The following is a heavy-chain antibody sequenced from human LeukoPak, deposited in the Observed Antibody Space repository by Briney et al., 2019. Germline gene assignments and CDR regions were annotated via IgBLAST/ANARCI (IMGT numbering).Heavy chain of an antibody. CDR3: ARGTLALSSGGYYFDY. CDR1: GFTFNAFG. Sequence: GGSLRLSCAASGFTFNAFGMNWVRQAPGKGLEWVSYIGTTSGAIYYADSVKGRFTISRDSAKNSLYLQMNSLRAEDTAVYYCARGTLALSSGGYYFDYWGQGTLVTVSS. CDR2: IGTTSGAI. J-gene: IGHJ4*02. D-gene: IGHD6-25*01. V-gene: IGHV3-48*01.